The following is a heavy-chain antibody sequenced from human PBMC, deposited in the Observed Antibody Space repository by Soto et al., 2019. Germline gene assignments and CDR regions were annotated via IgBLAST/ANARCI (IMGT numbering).Heavy chain of an antibody. V-gene: IGHV3-33*01. CDR2: IWYDGSNK. CDR1: GFTFSSYG. CDR3: ARDTAVVTRHYYYYGMDV. Sequence: QVQLVESGGGVVQPGRSLRLSCAASGFTFSSYGMHWVRQAPGKGLEWVAVIWYDGSNKYYADSVKGRLTISRDNSKNALYLQMNSLQAEDTAVYYCARDTAVVTRHYYYYGMDVWGQGTPVTVSS. J-gene: IGHJ6*02. D-gene: IGHD5-18*01.